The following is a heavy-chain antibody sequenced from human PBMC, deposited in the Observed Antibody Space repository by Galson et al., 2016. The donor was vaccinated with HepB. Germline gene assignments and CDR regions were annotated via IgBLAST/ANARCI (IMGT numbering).Heavy chain of an antibody. CDR1: GFTFDDYA. D-gene: IGHD1-26*01. V-gene: IGHV3-9*01. CDR3: ASRSSKIGARHRFFDL. J-gene: IGHJ2*01. Sequence: SLRLSCATSGFTFDDYAMHWVRQSPGKGLEWVSGISWDSRSIDYVDSVKGRFTISRDNAKNSLYLQMDSLRPDDTAFYFCASRSSKIGARHRFFDLWGRGTLVTVSS. CDR2: ISWDSRSI.